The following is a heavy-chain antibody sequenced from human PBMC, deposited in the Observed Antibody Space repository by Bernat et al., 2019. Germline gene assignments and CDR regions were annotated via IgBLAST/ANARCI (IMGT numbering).Heavy chain of an antibody. CDR2: ISGSGDST. J-gene: IGHJ4*02. CDR1: GFTFSNYA. V-gene: IGHV3-23*01. D-gene: IGHD2-21*02. Sequence: EVQLLESGGGLVQPGGSLRLSCAASGFTFSNYAMSWVRQAPGKGLEWVSTISGSGDSTYDADSVKGRFTISRDNAKNTLFLQMNSLRAEDTALYYCAKDRRVVTGVGRQNFDHWGQGSLVTVSS. CDR3: AKDRRVVTGVGRQNFDH.